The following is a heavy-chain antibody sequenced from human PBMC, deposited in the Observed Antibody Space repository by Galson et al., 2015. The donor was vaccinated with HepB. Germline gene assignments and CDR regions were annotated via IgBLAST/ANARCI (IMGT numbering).Heavy chain of an antibody. CDR1: GFTFSSYS. Sequence: SLRLSCAASGFTFSSYSMNWVRQAPGKGLEWVSSISTSSSFIYYADSVKGRFTISRDNAKSSLYLQMSSLRAEDTAVYYCARGTSTDFYNLEDDYWGQGTLVTVSS. CDR3: ARGTSTDFYNLEDDY. J-gene: IGHJ4*02. D-gene: IGHD5-24*01. CDR2: ISTSSSFI. V-gene: IGHV3-21*06.